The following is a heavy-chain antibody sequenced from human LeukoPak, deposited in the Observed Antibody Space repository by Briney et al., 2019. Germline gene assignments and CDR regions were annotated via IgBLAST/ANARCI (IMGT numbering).Heavy chain of an antibody. V-gene: IGHV5-51*01. D-gene: IGHD1/OR15-1a*01. J-gene: IGHJ3*02. CDR1: GYSFTNYW. Sequence: GESLKISCKGSGYSFTNYWIGWVRQMPGKGLEWMGIIYPDDSDTRYSPSFQGQVTISVDKSINTAYLQWSSLKASDTAMYYCARPLSGEQPPDAFDIWGQGTMVTVSS. CDR3: ARPLSGEQPPDAFDI. CDR2: IYPDDSDT.